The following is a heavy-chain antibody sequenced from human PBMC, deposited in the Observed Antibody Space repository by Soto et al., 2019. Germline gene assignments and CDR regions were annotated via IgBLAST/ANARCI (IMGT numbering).Heavy chain of an antibody. V-gene: IGHV4-59*08. J-gene: IGHJ6*03. CDR2: IYYSGST. D-gene: IGHD1-1*01. Sequence: SETLSLTCTFSGGSISSYYWSLIRQPPGKGLEWIGYIYYSGSTNYNPSLKSRVTISVDTSKNQFSLKLSSVTAADTAVYYCARKRTLSYYYYYMDVWGKGTTVTVSS. CDR3: ARKRTLSYYYYYMDV. CDR1: GGSISSYY.